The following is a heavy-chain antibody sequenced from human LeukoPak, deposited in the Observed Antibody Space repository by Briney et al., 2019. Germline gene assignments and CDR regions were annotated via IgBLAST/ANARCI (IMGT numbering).Heavy chain of an antibody. V-gene: IGHV3-33*01. CDR2: IWYDGSNK. D-gene: IGHD6-19*01. Sequence: SGGSLRLSCAASGFTFSSYGMHWVRQAPGKGLEWVAVIWYDGSNKYYADSVKGRFTISRDNSKNTLYLQMNSLRAEDTAVYYCARAQNTVAGKEGYYFDYWGQGTLVTVSS. CDR3: ARAQNTVAGKEGYYFDY. J-gene: IGHJ4*02. CDR1: GFTFSSYG.